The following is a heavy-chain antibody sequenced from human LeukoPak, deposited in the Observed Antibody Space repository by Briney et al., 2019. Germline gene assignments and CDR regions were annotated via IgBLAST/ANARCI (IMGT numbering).Heavy chain of an antibody. CDR2: IYYSGST. V-gene: IGHV4-59*01. CDR3: ARDVNGYSFLDS. D-gene: IGHD5-24*01. CDR1: GGSISSYY. J-gene: IGHJ5*02. Sequence: SETLSLTCTVSGGSISSYYWSWIRQPPGKGLEWIGYIYYSGSTNYNPSLKSRVTISVDTSKKQFSLKLSSVTAADTAVFYCARDVNGYSFLDSWGQGILVTVSS.